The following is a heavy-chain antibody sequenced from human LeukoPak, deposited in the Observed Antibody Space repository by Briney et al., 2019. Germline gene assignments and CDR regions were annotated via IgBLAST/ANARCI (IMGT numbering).Heavy chain of an antibody. CDR2: ISSSSSTI. Sequence: GGSLRLSCAASGFTFSSYSMNWVRQAPGKGLEWVSYISSSSSTIYYADSVKGRFTISRDNAKNSLYLQMNSLRAEDTAVYYCARDSAVIPRLFDYWGQGTLVTVSS. CDR1: GFTFSSYS. CDR3: ARDSAVIPRLFDY. J-gene: IGHJ4*02. D-gene: IGHD3-10*01. V-gene: IGHV3-48*01.